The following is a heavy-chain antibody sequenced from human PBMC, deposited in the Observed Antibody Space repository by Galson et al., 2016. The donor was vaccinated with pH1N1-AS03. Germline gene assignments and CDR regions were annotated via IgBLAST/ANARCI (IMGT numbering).Heavy chain of an antibody. CDR3: AKAGDSGYYEYYFDY. V-gene: IGHV3-9*01. CDR1: GFSFDDYA. CDR2: ISWNGGGM. J-gene: IGHJ4*02. Sequence: SLRLSCAASGFSFDDYAMYWVRQAPGKGLEWVSTISWNGGGMDYADSVKGRFTISRDNAMNSLYLHMNSLRAEDTALHYCAKAGDSGYYEYYFDYWGQGTLVTVSA. D-gene: IGHD3-22*01.